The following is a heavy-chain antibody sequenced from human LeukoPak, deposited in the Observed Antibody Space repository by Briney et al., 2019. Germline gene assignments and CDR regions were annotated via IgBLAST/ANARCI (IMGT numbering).Heavy chain of an antibody. CDR2: IYSGGST. V-gene: IGHV3-53*04. D-gene: IGHD3-3*02. CDR1: GFTVSSNY. Sequence: GGSLRLSCATSGFTVSSNYMSWVRQAPGKGLEWVSVIYSGGSTYYADSVKGRFTISRHNSKNTPYLQMNSLRAEDTAVYYCARGHFWSGYYEYYFDYWGQGTLVTVSS. CDR3: ARGHFWSGYYEYYFDY. J-gene: IGHJ4*02.